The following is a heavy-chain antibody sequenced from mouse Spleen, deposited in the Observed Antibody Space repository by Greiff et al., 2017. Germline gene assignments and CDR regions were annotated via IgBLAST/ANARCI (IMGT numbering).Heavy chain of an antibody. J-gene: IGHJ4*01. CDR1: GFTFSDYG. CDR3: ARGYGKRGYAMDY. Sequence: EVMLVESGGGLVKPGGSLKLSCAASGFTFSDYGMHWVRQAPEKGLEWVAYISSGSSTIYYADTVKGRFTISRDNAKNTLFLQMTSLRSEDTAMYYCARGYGKRGYAMDYWGQGTSVTVSS. CDR2: ISSGSSTI. V-gene: IGHV5-17*01. D-gene: IGHD1-1*01.